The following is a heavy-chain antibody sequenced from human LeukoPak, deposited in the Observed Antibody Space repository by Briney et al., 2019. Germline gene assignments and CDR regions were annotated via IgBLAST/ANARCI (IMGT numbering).Heavy chain of an antibody. V-gene: IGHV1-2*02. D-gene: IGHD3-10*01. CDR1: GYTFTGYY. Sequence: ASVKVSCKASGYTFTGYYMHWVRQAPGQGLEWMGWINPNSGGTNYAQKFQGRVTMTRDTSISTAYMEPSRLRSDDTAVYYCARDAIGSGSFDYWGQGTLVTVSS. CDR2: INPNSGGT. CDR3: ARDAIGSGSFDY. J-gene: IGHJ4*02.